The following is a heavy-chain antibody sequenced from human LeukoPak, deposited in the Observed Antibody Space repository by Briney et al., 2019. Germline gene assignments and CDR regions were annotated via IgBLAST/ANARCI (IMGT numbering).Heavy chain of an antibody. CDR2: ISAYNGNT. CDR1: GYTFTSYG. Sequence: ASVKVSFKASGYTFTSYGISWVRQAPGQGLEWMGWISAYNGNTNYAQKLQGRVTMTTDTSTSTAYMELRSLRSDDTAVYYCARAPYCSGGSCYSGDFDYWGQGTLVTVSS. V-gene: IGHV1-18*01. J-gene: IGHJ4*02. D-gene: IGHD2-15*01. CDR3: ARAPYCSGGSCYSGDFDY.